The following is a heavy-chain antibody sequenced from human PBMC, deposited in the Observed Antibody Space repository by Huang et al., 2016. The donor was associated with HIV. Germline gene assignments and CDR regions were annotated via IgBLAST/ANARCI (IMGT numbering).Heavy chain of an antibody. D-gene: IGHD6-19*01. CDR2: IYWDDDK. J-gene: IGHJ3*02. CDR3: VHTRRYNNGWSPGNI. CDR1: GFSLSTSGVG. V-gene: IGHV2-5*02. Sequence: QITLKESGPTLVNPTQTLTLTCTFSGFSLSTSGVGVGWIRQPPGKALEWLALIYWDDDKRYSPSLKSRLSNTKDASKNQVVLTVTNLDPVDTATYYCVHTRRYNNGWSPGNIWGQGTMVTVSS.